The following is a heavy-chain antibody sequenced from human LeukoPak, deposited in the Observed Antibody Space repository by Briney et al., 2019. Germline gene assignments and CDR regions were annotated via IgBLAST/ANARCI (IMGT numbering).Heavy chain of an antibody. CDR1: QFTFSDYY. CDR2: ISSSGSTI. CDR3: AKDGAWLRFDD. V-gene: IGHV3-11*01. J-gene: IGHJ4*02. D-gene: IGHD5-12*01. Sequence: GGSLRLSCAASQFTFSDYYMSWIRRAPGKGLEWVSYISSSGSTIYYADSVKGRFTISRDDSKNTLYLQMNNLRAEDTALYYCAKDGAWLRFDDWGQGILVTVSS.